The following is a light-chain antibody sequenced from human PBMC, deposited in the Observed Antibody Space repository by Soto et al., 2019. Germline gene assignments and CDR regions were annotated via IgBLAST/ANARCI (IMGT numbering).Light chain of an antibody. J-gene: IGKJ5*01. CDR2: DVS. CDR1: QGVTTN. V-gene: IGKV3-15*01. CDR3: QQYNNWPFS. Sequence: VMTKSPASRSVSPVEKATLSCRAGQGVTTNFAWYQQKSGQSPRLLIYDVSIRATGVPARFSGTGSETDFTLTISGLQSEDSAVYFCQQYNNWPFSFGQGTRLEI.